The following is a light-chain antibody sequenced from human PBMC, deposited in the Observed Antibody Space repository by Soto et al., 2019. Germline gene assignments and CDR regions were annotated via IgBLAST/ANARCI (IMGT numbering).Light chain of an antibody. Sequence: QSVRTQPASVSGSPGQSITISCTGTSSDVGGSDHVSWYQQHPGKAPKLIIYEVTNWPSGVSHRFSGSKSGNTASLTISGLQAEDEADYYCSSYTTSTTLDVFGTGTKVTVL. J-gene: IGLJ1*01. V-gene: IGLV2-14*01. CDR2: EVT. CDR1: SSDVGGSDH. CDR3: SSYTTSTTLDV.